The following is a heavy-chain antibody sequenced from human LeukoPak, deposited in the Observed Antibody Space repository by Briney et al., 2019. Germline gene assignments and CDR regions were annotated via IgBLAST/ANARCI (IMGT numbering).Heavy chain of an antibody. J-gene: IGHJ6*03. CDR1: GGSISSSSYY. V-gene: IGHV4-39*07. Sequence: SETLSLTCTVSGGSISSSSYYWDWIRQPPGKGPEWIGSIYNSGTTYYNPSVTSRVTISVDMSKNQFSLKLSSVTAADTAVYYCARVSGSYYYYYMDVWGKGTTVTVSS. CDR2: IYNSGTT. CDR3: ARVSGSYYYYYMDV. D-gene: IGHD1-26*01.